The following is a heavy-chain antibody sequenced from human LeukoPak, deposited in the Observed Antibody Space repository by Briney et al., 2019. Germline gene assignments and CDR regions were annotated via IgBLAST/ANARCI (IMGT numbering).Heavy chain of an antibody. J-gene: IGHJ3*02. V-gene: IGHV4-34*01. Sequence: SETLSLTCAVYGGSFSGYYWSWIRQPPGKGLEWIGEINHSGSTNYNPSLKSRVTISVDTSKNQFSLKLSSVTAADTAVYYCARRAYYDILTGYHWAFDIWGRGTMVTVSS. CDR3: ARRAYYDILTGYHWAFDI. D-gene: IGHD3-9*01. CDR1: GGSFSGYY. CDR2: INHSGST.